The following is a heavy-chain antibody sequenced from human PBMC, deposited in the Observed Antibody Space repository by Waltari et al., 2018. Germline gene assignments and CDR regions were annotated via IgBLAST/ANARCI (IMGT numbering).Heavy chain of an antibody. V-gene: IGHV4-34*01. Sequence: QVQLQQWGAGLLKPSETLSLTCAVYGGSFSGYYWSWIRQPPGKGLEWIGEINHSGSTNYNPSLKSRVTISVDTSKNQFSLKLSSVTAADTAVYYCASAPSRYCSGGSCYSPFFDYWGQGTLVTVSS. D-gene: IGHD2-15*01. CDR2: INHSGST. CDR3: ASAPSRYCSGGSCYSPFFDY. CDR1: GGSFSGYY. J-gene: IGHJ4*02.